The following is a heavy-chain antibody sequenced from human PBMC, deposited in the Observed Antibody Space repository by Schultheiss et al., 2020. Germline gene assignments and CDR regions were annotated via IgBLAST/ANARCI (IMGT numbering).Heavy chain of an antibody. CDR3: ARDLGATPI. Sequence: GGSLRLSCAASGFTFDDYTMHWVRQAPGKGLEWVAFIHPHGSQINYVDSVKGRFTISRENAKSSLYLQMNSLRAEDTAVYYCARDLGATPIWGQGTLVTV. J-gene: IGHJ4*02. D-gene: IGHD1-26*01. CDR1: GFTFDDYT. V-gene: IGHV3-7*01. CDR2: IHPHGSQI.